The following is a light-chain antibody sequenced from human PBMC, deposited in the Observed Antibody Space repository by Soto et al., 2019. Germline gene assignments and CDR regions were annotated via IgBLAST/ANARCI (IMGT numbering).Light chain of an antibody. CDR2: EVT. CDR3: SSYAATNNYV. CDR1: SSDVGGYNY. V-gene: IGLV2-8*01. J-gene: IGLJ1*01. Sequence: QSVLTQPPSASGSPGQSVTISCTGTSSDVGGYNYVSWYQQYPGKAPQLIIYEVTKRPSGVPDRFSGSKSGNTASLTVSGLQAEDEADYYCSSYAATNNYVFXSGTKVTVL.